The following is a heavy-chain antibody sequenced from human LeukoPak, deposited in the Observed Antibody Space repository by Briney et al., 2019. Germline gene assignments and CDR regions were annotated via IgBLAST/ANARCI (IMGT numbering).Heavy chain of an antibody. CDR3: VNGITATSG. CDR1: GFIFSNFW. V-gene: IGHV3-74*01. Sequence: QTGGSVRLSCVGSGFIFSNFWMYWVRQAPGKGLMWVSAIKTDGSSTSYVDSVKGRFTISRDNAKNTLYLQMNSLRAEDTAIYYCVNGITATSGWGQGTLVTVSS. CDR2: IKTDGSST. J-gene: IGHJ4*02. D-gene: IGHD1-20*01.